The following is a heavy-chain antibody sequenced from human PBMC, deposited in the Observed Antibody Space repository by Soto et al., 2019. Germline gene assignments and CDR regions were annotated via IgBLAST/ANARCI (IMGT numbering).Heavy chain of an antibody. CDR3: AGGGYSYGSHYYYGMDV. CDR1: GGSISSYY. V-gene: IGHV4-59*01. J-gene: IGHJ6*02. D-gene: IGHD5-18*01. CDR2: IYYSGST. Sequence: ETLSLTCTFSGGSISSYYWSWIRQPPGKGLEWIGYIYYSGSTNYNPSLKSRVTISVDTSKNQFSLKLSSVTAADTAVYYCAGGGYSYGSHYYYGMDVWGQGTTVTVSS.